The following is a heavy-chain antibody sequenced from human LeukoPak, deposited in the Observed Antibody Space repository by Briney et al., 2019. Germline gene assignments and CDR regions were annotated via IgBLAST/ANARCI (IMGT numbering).Heavy chain of an antibody. Sequence: GGSLRLSCAASGINVSSNYMTWIRQAPGKGLEWVSLIYGGDAAYYAESVRGRFMISRDNLKKTLFLQMNSLRVEDTAVYYCVTSTGQQFIPYDYWGQGTHVTVSS. V-gene: IGHV3-66*02. CDR1: GINVSSNY. D-gene: IGHD6-13*01. CDR3: VTSTGQQFIPYDY. J-gene: IGHJ4*02. CDR2: IYGGDAA.